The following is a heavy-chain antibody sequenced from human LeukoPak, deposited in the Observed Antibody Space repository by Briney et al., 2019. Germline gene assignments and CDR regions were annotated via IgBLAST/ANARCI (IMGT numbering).Heavy chain of an antibody. CDR1: GFTFSSYV. CDR2: IGAAGGSK. CDR3: AKGGGLSCYDY. Sequence: GGSLRLSCAVSGFTFSSYVMSWVRQAPGRGLEWVSSIGAAGGSKNYADSVKGRFTISRDNSKSTLYLQMGSLSPDDTAVYYCAKGGGLSCYDYWGQGTLVTVSS. D-gene: IGHD2-15*01. V-gene: IGHV3-23*01. J-gene: IGHJ4*02.